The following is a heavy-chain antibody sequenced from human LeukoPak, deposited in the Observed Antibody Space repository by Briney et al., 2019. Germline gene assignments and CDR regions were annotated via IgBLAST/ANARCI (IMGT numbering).Heavy chain of an antibody. V-gene: IGHV3-66*01. J-gene: IGHJ4*02. CDR2: IYSGGST. CDR1: GFSVSSNY. CDR3: ARAGGGYSSGWYLDY. Sequence: PGGSLRLSCAASGFSVSSNYMSWVRQAPGKGLEWVPVIYSGGSTYYADSVKGRFTISRDNSKNPLYLQMNSLSAEDTAVYYCARAGGGYSSGWYLDYWGQGTLVTVSS. D-gene: IGHD6-19*01.